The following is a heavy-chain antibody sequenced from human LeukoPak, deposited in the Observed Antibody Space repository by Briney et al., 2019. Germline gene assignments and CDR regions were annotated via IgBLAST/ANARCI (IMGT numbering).Heavy chain of an antibody. CDR2: IRYDGTNK. V-gene: IGHV3-30*02. CDR1: RFTFSSYG. CDR3: AKDRDYGDYPSPYYYYMDV. Sequence: GGSLRLSCAASRFTFSSYGIHWVRQAPGKGLEWVAFIRYDGTNKWYADSVKGRFTISRDNSKNTLYLQMSSLRVEDTAVYHCAKDRDYGDYPSPYYYYMDVWGNGTTVTVSS. D-gene: IGHD4-17*01. J-gene: IGHJ6*03.